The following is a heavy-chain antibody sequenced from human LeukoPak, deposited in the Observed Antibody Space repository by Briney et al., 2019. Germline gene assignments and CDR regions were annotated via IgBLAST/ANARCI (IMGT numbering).Heavy chain of an antibody. CDR3: ARGGGYVWGSYRYRWFDP. J-gene: IGHJ5*02. CDR2: MNPNSGNT. Sequence: GASVKVSCKASGYTFTSYDINWVRQATGQGLEWMGWMNPNSGNTGYAQKFQGRVTITRNTSISTAYMELSSLRSEDTAVYYCARGGGYVWGSYRYRWFDPWGQGTLVTVSS. V-gene: IGHV1-8*03. D-gene: IGHD3-16*02. CDR1: GYTFTSYD.